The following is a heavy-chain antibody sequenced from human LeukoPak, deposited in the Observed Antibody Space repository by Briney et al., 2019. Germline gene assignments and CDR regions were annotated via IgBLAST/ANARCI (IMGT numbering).Heavy chain of an antibody. CDR3: ARGAVLLWFGEGMDV. CDR1: GGSFSGYY. J-gene: IGHJ6*02. Sequence: SETLSLTCAVYGGSFSGYYWSWIRQPPGKGLEWIGEINHSGSTNYNPSLKSRVTISVDTPKNQFSLKLSSVTAADTAVYYCARGAVLLWFGEGMDVWGQGTTVTVSS. V-gene: IGHV4-34*01. CDR2: INHSGST. D-gene: IGHD3-10*01.